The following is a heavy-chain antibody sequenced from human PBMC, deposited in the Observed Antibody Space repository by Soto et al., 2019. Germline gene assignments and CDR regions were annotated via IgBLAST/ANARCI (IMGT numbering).Heavy chain of an antibody. CDR2: INHSGST. CDR1: GGSFSGYY. Sequence: PSETLSLTCAVYGGSFSGYYWSCLGQPPGRGLEWIGEINHSGSTNYNPSLKSRVTILVNTSKNQFSLKLRSVTDADTAVYYCARGPGGYPPSYWGQGTLVTVS. V-gene: IGHV4-34*01. J-gene: IGHJ4*02. CDR3: ARGPGGYPPSY. D-gene: IGHD5-12*01.